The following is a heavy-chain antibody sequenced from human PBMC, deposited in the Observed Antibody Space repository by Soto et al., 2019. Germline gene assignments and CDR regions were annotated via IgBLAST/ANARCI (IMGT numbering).Heavy chain of an antibody. Sequence: SETLSLTCSVSGASISTQSWSWIRQPAGKGLEWIGHVSHIGSADYSPSLKSRVTMSVDTSKNQFSLNLSSVSAADTAVYYCARYYWSLRYFDLWGQGTLVTVSS. V-gene: IGHV4-4*07. J-gene: IGHJ4*02. CDR3: ARYYWSLRYFDL. CDR2: VSHIGSA. D-gene: IGHD3-10*01. CDR1: GASISTQS.